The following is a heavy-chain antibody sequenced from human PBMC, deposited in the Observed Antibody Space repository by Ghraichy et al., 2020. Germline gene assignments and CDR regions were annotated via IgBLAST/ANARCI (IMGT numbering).Heavy chain of an antibody. CDR2: IHHSGNT. Sequence: SETLSLTCTVSGGSIRRNYWSWIRQPPGKGLEWIGYIHHSGNTNYNPSLKSRVTISVDTSKNHFSLNLSSVTAAVTAVYYCARVVSGYYYPNWGQGTLVTVSS. CDR3: ARVVSGYYYPN. J-gene: IGHJ4*02. V-gene: IGHV4-59*01. CDR1: GGSIRRNY. D-gene: IGHD3-22*01.